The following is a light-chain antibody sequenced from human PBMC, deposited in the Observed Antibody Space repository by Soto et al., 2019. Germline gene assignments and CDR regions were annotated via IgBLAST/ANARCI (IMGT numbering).Light chain of an antibody. J-gene: IGKJ1*01. CDR3: QQYSGPWT. Sequence: DIQMTQSPSTLSASVGDRVTINCRASQSVNNWLAWYQQKPGKAPTLLIYEASNLEGGVPSRFSGSGSGTDFTLTISSLQPDDFATYFCQQYSGPWTFGQGTKVEVK. CDR1: QSVNNW. V-gene: IGKV1-5*03. CDR2: EAS.